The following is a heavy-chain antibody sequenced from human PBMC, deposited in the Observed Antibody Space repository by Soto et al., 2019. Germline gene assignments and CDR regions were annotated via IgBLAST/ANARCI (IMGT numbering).Heavy chain of an antibody. CDR2: MHPGTGDT. V-gene: IGHV1-8*01. Sequence: QVQLVQSGAEVKKPGASVRVSCKPSGYSFTAYQIFWVRQATGQGLEWMGWMHPGTGDTDYAQNFQGRVTMTRNSSISAAYMELSSLTSADTAVYYCARGRYINKRYDRGWYTGYWGQGTLVTVSS. CDR3: ARGRYINKRYDRGWYTGY. D-gene: IGHD6-19*01. J-gene: IGHJ4*02. CDR1: GYSFTAYQ.